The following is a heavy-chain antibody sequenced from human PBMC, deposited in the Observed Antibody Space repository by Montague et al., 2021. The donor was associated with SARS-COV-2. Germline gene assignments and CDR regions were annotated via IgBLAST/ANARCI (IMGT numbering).Heavy chain of an antibody. J-gene: IGHJ6*03. D-gene: IGHD3-3*01. Sequence: SETLSLTCTVSGGSISSYYWSWIRQPAGKGLEWIGRIYTSGSTNYNPSLKSRVTMSVDTSKNQFSLKLSSVTAADTAVYYCARAGGHTIFGVGLNYYYYMDVWSKGTTVTVS. CDR3: ARAGGHTIFGVGLNYYYYMDV. CDR2: IYTSGST. CDR1: GGSISSYY. V-gene: IGHV4-4*07.